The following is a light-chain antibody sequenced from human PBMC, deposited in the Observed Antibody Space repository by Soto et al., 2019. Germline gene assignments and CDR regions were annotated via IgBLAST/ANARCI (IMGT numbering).Light chain of an antibody. CDR3: CSYAGSLTIVI. Sequence: QSVLTQPRSVSGSPGQSVTISCTGTSSDVGDYNYVSWYQQQPGKAPKLMIYSVTKRPSGVPDRFSGSKSGNTASLTISGLQSEDEGVYYCCSYAGSLTIVIFGGGTKLTVL. V-gene: IGLV2-11*01. J-gene: IGLJ2*01. CDR1: SSDVGDYNY. CDR2: SVT.